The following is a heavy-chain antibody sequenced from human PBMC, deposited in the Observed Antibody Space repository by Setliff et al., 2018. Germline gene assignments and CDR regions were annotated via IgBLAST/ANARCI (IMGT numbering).Heavy chain of an antibody. CDR3: AREALQRAGLYFFDI. CDR1: GGTFNTYG. D-gene: IGHD3-10*01. V-gene: IGHV1-69*13. Sequence: GASVNVSCKASGGTFNTYGLSWVRQAPGQGLEWMGGIIPIIGEPNYAQKFQGRVTITADESTSTAYMELRSLKSEDTAVYYCAREALQRAGLYFFDIWGQGMLVTVSS. J-gene: IGHJ4*02. CDR2: IIPIIGEP.